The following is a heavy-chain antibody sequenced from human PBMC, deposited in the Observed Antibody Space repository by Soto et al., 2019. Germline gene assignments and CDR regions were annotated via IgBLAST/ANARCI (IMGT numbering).Heavy chain of an antibody. J-gene: IGHJ4*02. Sequence: PSETLSLTCTVSGGSISSYYWSWIRQPPGKGLEWIGYIYYSGSTNYNPSLKSRVTISVDTSKNQFSLKLSSVTAADTAVFYCARVGVNYDYSNYVDYWGQGTLVTVSS. CDR3: ARVGVNYDYSNYVDY. CDR1: GGSISSYY. CDR2: IYYSGST. D-gene: IGHD4-4*01. V-gene: IGHV4-59*01.